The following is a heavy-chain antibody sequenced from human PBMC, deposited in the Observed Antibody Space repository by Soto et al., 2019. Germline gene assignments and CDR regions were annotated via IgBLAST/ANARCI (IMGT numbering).Heavy chain of an antibody. D-gene: IGHD2-8*01. CDR1: GYTFTSYG. CDR2: ISTYNGNT. J-gene: IGHJ4*02. V-gene: IGHV1-18*01. Sequence: QVQLVQSGAEMKKPGASVKVSCKASGYTFTSYGISWVRQAPGQGLEWMGWISTYNGNTHYAQKLQGRVTMTTDTSTSTAYMELRSLRSDDTAVYYCATELCTNGVCYVGYWGQGTLVTVSS. CDR3: ATELCTNGVCYVGY.